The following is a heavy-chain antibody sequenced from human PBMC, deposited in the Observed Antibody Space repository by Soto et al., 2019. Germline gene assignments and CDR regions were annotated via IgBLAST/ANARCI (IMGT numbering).Heavy chain of an antibody. D-gene: IGHD3-3*01. CDR1: GFTFSSYA. CDR2: ISSNGGST. V-gene: IGHV3-64D*06. J-gene: IGHJ4*02. CDR3: VTPLVPILRFLKVDY. Sequence: PGGSLRLSCSASGFTFSSYAMHWVRQAPGKGLEYVSAISSNGGSTYYADSVKGRFTISRDNSKNTLYLQMSSLGAEDTAVYYCVTPLVPILRFLKVDYWGQGTLVTVSS.